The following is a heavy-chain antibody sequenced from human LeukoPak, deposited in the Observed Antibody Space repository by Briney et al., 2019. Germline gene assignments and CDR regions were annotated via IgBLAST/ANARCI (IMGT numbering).Heavy chain of an antibody. Sequence: SETLSLTCTVSGGSISSSSYYWGWIRQPPGKGLEWIGSIYYSGSTYYNPSLKSRVTISVDTSKNQFSLKLSSVTAADTAVYYCAKKQGCSGGSCLRANFDYWGQGTLVTVSS. D-gene: IGHD2-15*01. CDR3: AKKQGCSGGSCLRANFDY. V-gene: IGHV4-39*01. CDR2: IYYSGST. J-gene: IGHJ4*02. CDR1: GGSISSSSYY.